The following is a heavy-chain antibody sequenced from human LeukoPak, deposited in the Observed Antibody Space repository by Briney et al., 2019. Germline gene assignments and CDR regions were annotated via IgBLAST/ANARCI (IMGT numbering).Heavy chain of an antibody. CDR2: ISSSSSYI. V-gene: IGHV3-21*01. J-gene: IGHJ4*02. CDR3: ARDAQLWLRRYYFDY. Sequence: GGSLRLSCAASGFTFSSYSMNWVRQAPGKGLEWVSSISSSSSYIYYADSAKGRFTISRDNAKNSLYLQMNSLRAEDTAVYYCARDAQLWLRRYYFDYWGQGTLVTVSS. D-gene: IGHD5-18*01. CDR1: GFTFSSYS.